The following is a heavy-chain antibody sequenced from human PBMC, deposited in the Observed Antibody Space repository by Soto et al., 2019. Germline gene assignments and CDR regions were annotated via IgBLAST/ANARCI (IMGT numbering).Heavy chain of an antibody. D-gene: IGHD3-22*01. Sequence: SETLSLTCTVSGGSISSGGYYWSWIRQHPGKGLEWIGYIYYSGSTYYNPSLKSRVTISVDTSKNQFSLKLSSVTAADTAVYYCARVPSDSSGYSGAFDIWGQGTMVTVSS. CDR3: ARVPSDSSGYSGAFDI. CDR2: IYYSGST. V-gene: IGHV4-31*03. CDR1: GGSISSGGYY. J-gene: IGHJ3*02.